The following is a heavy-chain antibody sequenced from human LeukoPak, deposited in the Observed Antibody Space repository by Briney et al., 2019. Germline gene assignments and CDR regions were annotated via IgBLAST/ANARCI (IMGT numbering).Heavy chain of an antibody. CDR2: ISGSGGST. Sequence: GGSLRLSCAASGFTFSSYAMSWVRQAPGKGLEWVSAISGSGGSTYYADSVKGRFTISRDNSKNTLYLQMNSLRAEDTAVYYCARVGGIVGATSQHWGQGTLVTVSS. CDR1: GFTFSSYA. CDR3: ARVGGIVGATSQH. V-gene: IGHV3-23*01. J-gene: IGHJ1*01. D-gene: IGHD1-26*01.